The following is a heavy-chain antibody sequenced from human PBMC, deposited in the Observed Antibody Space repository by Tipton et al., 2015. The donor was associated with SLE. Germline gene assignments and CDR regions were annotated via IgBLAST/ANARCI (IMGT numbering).Heavy chain of an antibody. V-gene: IGHV3-21*01. Sequence: SLRLSCAASGFTFSSYSMNWVRQAPGKGLEWVSSISSGSSYIYYADSVKGRFTISRDNAKNSLYLQMNSLRAEDTAVYYCARGPTLYSSSHDAFDIWGQGTMVTVSS. CDR1: GFTFSSYS. CDR2: ISSGSSYI. CDR3: ARGPTLYSSSHDAFDI. D-gene: IGHD6-13*01. J-gene: IGHJ3*02.